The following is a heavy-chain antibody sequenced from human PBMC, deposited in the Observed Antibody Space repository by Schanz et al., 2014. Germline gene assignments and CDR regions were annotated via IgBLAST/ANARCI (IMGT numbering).Heavy chain of an antibody. CDR3: ARDGGRDGYNLAFDV. Sequence: EVQLLESGGGLVQPGGSLRLSCAASGFSFSIFAMTWVRQAPGQGLEWVSTISGSGGDTYPAHSVEGRFIISRDSSKNTLFLQMNSLRAEDTAVYFCARDGGRDGYNLAFDVWGQGTLVTVSS. D-gene: IGHD5-12*01. J-gene: IGHJ3*01. V-gene: IGHV3-23*01. CDR1: GFSFSIFA. CDR2: ISGSGGDT.